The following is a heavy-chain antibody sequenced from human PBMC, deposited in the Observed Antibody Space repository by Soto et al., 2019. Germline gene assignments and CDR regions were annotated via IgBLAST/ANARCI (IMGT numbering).Heavy chain of an antibody. J-gene: IGHJ6*04. V-gene: IGHV3-7*01. CDR1: GFTCSSYW. Sequence: EVQLVESGGGLVQPGGSLRLSCAASGFTCSSYWMSWFRQAPGKGLEWVANIKQDGSEEKYVDSVKGRFTISRDNAKTALYLQMNSLRVEDTAVYYGAREIAARLWGKGTTVTVSS. CDR2: IKQDGSEE. D-gene: IGHD6-6*01. CDR3: AREIAARL.